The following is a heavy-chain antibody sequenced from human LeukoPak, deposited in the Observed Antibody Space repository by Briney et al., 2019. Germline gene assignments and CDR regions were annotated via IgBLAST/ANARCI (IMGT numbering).Heavy chain of an antibody. CDR3: ARLFGTAMVTNFDY. J-gene: IGHJ4*02. CDR1: GFTFSSHA. D-gene: IGHD5-18*01. V-gene: IGHV4-34*01. Sequence: PGGSLRLSCAASGFTFSSHAMGWVRQPPGKGLEWIGEINHSGSTNYNPSLKSRVTISVDTSKNQFSLKLSSVTAADTAVYYCARLFGTAMVTNFDYWGQGTLVTVSS. CDR2: INHSGST.